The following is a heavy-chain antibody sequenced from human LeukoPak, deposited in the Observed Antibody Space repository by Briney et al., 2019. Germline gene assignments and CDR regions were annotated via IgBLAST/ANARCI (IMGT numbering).Heavy chain of an antibody. V-gene: IGHV3-23*01. CDR2: ISGGGSST. Sequence: GGSLRLSCAASGFTFSIYAMSWVRQAPGKGLEWVSGISGGGSSTYYADSGKGRFTISRDNSKNSLYLQMNSLRAEDTAVYYCARGWYAFDIWGQGTMVTVSS. CDR1: GFTFSIYA. D-gene: IGHD2-8*01. J-gene: IGHJ3*02. CDR3: ARGWYAFDI.